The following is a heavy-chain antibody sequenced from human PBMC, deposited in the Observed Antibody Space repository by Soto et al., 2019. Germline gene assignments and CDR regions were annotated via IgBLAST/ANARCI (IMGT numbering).Heavy chain of an antibody. D-gene: IGHD7-27*01. V-gene: IGHV4-34*01. J-gene: IGHJ5*02. Sequence: SETLSLTCAVYGGSFSGYYWSWIRQPPGKGLEWIGEINHSGSTNYNPSLKSRVTISVDTSKNQFSLKLSSVTAADTAVYYCARGVNWGVYRARPYNWFDPWGQGTLVT. CDR2: INHSGST. CDR1: GGSFSGYY. CDR3: ARGVNWGVYRARPYNWFDP.